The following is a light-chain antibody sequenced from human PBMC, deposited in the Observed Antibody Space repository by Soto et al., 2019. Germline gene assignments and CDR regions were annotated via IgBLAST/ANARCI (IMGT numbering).Light chain of an antibody. CDR2: AAS. CDR1: EKMTRY. CDR3: QQSYSTPRT. Sequence: DIQLIQSPSSLSASVGDRVTITCRANEKMTRYLNWYQQKPGKAPKLLIYAASNLQSGVPSRFSGSGSGADSILTISSLQPEDSATYYCQQSYSTPRTFGQGTKVDIK. J-gene: IGKJ1*01. V-gene: IGKV1-39*01.